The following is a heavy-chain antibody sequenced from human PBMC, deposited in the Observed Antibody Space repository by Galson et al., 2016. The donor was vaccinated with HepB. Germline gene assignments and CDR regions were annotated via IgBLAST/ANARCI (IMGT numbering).Heavy chain of an antibody. CDR1: GYPFINFY. D-gene: IGHD1-26*01. Sequence: SVKVSCKASGYPFINFYIHWVRQAPGQGLEWMGWINPRNGDTGYAQKFQGRVSVTRDTSISTTYMELSSLRSDDTALYYCARDLGYLAPKRRVWDKHVDYWGRGARVTVSS. V-gene: IGHV1-2*02. CDR3: ARDLGYLAPKRRVWDKHVDY. J-gene: IGHJ4*02. CDR2: INPRNGDT.